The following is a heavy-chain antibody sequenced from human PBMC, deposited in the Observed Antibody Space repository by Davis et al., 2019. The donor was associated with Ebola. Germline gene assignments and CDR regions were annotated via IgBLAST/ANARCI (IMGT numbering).Heavy chain of an antibody. J-gene: IGHJ3*02. V-gene: IGHV3-21*04. Sequence: PGGSLRLSCAASGFTFSSYSMNWVRQAPGKGLEWVSSISSSSSYIYYADSVKGRFTISRDNAKNSLYLQMNSLRAEDTAVYYCASAGVVTAIDAFDIWGQGTMVTVSS. CDR1: GFTFSSYS. CDR2: ISSSSSYI. CDR3: ASAGVVTAIDAFDI. D-gene: IGHD2-21*02.